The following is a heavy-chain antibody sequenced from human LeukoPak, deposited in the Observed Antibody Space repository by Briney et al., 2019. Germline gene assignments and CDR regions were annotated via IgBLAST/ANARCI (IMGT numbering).Heavy chain of an antibody. J-gene: IGHJ3*02. CDR3: ARDNHYGSGSSI. D-gene: IGHD3-10*01. CDR2: INPNSGGT. Sequence: ASVKVSFKASGYTFTGYYMHWVRQAPGQGLEWMGWINPNSGGTNYAQKFQGRVTMTRDTSISTAYMELSRLRSDDTAVYYCARDNHYGSGSSIWGQGTMVTVSS. CDR1: GYTFTGYY. V-gene: IGHV1-2*02.